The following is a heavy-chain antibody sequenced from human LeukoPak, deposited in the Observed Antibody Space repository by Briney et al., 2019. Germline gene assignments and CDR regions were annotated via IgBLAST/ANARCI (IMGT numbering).Heavy chain of an antibody. CDR3: ARPARDFWSGYYINWFDP. J-gene: IGHJ5*02. CDR1: GGSFSGYY. V-gene: IGHV4-34*01. Sequence: SETLSLTCAVYGGSFSGYYWSWIRQPPGKGLEWIGEINHSGSTNYNPSLKSRVTISVDTSKNQFSLKLSSVTAADTAVYYCARPARDFWSGYYINWFDPWGRGTLVTVSS. CDR2: INHSGST. D-gene: IGHD3-3*01.